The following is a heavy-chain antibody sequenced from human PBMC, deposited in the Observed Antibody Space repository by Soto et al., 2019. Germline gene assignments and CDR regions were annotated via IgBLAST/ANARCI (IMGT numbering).Heavy chain of an antibody. CDR2: MNPNSGNT. CDR1: GYTFTSYD. Sequence: QVQLVQSGAEVKKPGASVKVSCKASGYTFTSYDINWVRQATGQGLEWMGWMNPNSGNTGYAQKFQGRVTMTRTTSISTAYMELSSLRSEDTAVYYCARAAAGLNYYYYYMDVWGKGTTVTVSS. CDR3: ARAAAGLNYYYYYMDV. J-gene: IGHJ6*03. V-gene: IGHV1-8*01. D-gene: IGHD6-13*01.